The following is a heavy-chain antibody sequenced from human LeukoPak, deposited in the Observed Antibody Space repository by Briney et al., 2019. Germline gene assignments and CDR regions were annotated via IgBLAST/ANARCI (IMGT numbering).Heavy chain of an antibody. CDR3: ARIMRVDYGTYYFDY. Sequence: GGSLRLSCAASGFTFSDHYIDWVRQAPGKGLEWVGRARNRRNGYSTQYAASVEGRFTFSRDDSENTVYLQMNSLKTEDTAVYFCARIMRVDYGTYYFDYWGPGTLVTVSS. J-gene: IGHJ4*02. CDR2: ARNRRNGYST. V-gene: IGHV3-72*01. D-gene: IGHD4/OR15-4a*01. CDR1: GFTFSDHY.